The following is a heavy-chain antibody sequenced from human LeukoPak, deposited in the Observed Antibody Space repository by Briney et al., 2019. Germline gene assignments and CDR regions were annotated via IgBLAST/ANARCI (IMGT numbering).Heavy chain of an antibody. D-gene: IGHD3-3*02. J-gene: IGHJ6*03. CDR1: GVSISSNLW. V-gene: IGHV4-4*02. CDR3: ARAFYPGYYSYMAV. Sequence: PSGTLSLTCAVSGVSISSNLWWTWVRQPPGKGLEWIAEIHHSGSTNYNPSLKSRVTISVDTSKNQFSLKLSSVTAADTAVYYCARAFYPGYYSYMAVWGKGTTVTVSS. CDR2: IHHSGST.